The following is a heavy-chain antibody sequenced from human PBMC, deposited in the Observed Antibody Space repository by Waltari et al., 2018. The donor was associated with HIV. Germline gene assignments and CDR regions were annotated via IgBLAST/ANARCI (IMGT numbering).Heavy chain of an antibody. CDR2: IIPILGIA. D-gene: IGHD5-18*01. CDR3: AGDEMTWIQLHEGEGVEYGMDV. J-gene: IGHJ6*02. CDR1: GGTFSSYA. V-gene: IGHV1-69*04. Sequence: LVQSGAEVKKPGSSVKVSCKASGGTFSSYAISWVRQAPGQGLEWMGRIIPILGIANYAQKFQRRVTITADKSTSTAYMELSSLRSEDTAVYYCAGDEMTWIQLHEGEGVEYGMDVWGQGTTVTVSS.